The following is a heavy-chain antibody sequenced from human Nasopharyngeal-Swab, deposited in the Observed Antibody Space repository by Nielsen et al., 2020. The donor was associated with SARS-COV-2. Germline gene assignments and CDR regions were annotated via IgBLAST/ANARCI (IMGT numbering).Heavy chain of an antibody. CDR1: GFTFSSYA. D-gene: IGHD6-13*01. J-gene: IGHJ3*02. V-gene: IGHV3-23*01. Sequence: GESLKISCAASGFTFSSYAMSWVRQAPGKGLEWVSAISGSGGSTYYADSVKGRFTISRDNSKNTLYLQMNNLRAEDTAVYYCAKDLSGIAAADDAFDIWGQGTMVTVSS. CDR2: ISGSGGST. CDR3: AKDLSGIAAADDAFDI.